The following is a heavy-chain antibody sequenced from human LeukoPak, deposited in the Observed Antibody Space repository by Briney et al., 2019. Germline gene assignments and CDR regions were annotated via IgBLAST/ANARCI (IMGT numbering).Heavy chain of an antibody. D-gene: IGHD3-10*01. CDR1: GGSFSGYY. V-gene: IGHV4-59*10. CDR2: IYTSGST. Sequence: NPSETLSLTCAVYGGSFSGYYWSWIRQPAGKGLEWIGRIYTSGSTNYNPSLKSRVTMSVDTSKNQFSLKLSPVTAADTAVYYCARGYYGSGSYRFDYWGQGTLVTVSS. J-gene: IGHJ4*02. CDR3: ARGYYGSGSYRFDY.